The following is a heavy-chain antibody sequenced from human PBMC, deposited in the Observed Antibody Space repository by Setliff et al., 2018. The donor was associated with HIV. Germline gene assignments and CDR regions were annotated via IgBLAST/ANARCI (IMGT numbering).Heavy chain of an antibody. D-gene: IGHD5-18*01. V-gene: IGHV1-69*05. J-gene: IGHJ4*02. CDR1: GGTFSSYA. Sequence: ASVKVSCKASGGTFSSYAISWVRQAPGQGLEWMGGIIPIFGIANYAQKFQGRVTITTDESTSTAYMELSSLRSEDTAVYYCARDSSDTAMVIGRSFDYWGQGTLVTVSS. CDR2: IIPIFGIA. CDR3: ARDSSDTAMVIGRSFDY.